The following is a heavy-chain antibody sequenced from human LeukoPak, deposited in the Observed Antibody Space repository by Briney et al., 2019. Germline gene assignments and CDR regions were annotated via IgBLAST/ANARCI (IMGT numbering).Heavy chain of an antibody. Sequence: SETLSLTCTVSGGSISSGSYYWSWIRQPAGKGLEWIGRIYTSGSTNYNPSLKSRVTISVDTSKNQFSLKLSSVTAADTAVYYCARSLGAVDYWGQGTLVTVSS. CDR3: ARSLGAVDY. J-gene: IGHJ4*02. CDR2: IYTSGST. D-gene: IGHD1-26*01. V-gene: IGHV4-61*02. CDR1: GGSISSGSYY.